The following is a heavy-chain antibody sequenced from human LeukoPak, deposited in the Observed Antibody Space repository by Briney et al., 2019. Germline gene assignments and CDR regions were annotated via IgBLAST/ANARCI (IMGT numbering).Heavy chain of an antibody. V-gene: IGHV3-30*02. D-gene: IGHD5-18*01. J-gene: IGHJ4*02. Sequence: GGSLRLSCAASGFTFSSYGMHWVRQAPGKGLEWVAFIRYDGSNKYYADSVKGRFTISRDNSKNTLYLQMNSLRAEDTAVYYCAKDEKDTAIYYFDYWGQGTLVTVSS. CDR1: GFTFSSYG. CDR3: AKDEKDTAIYYFDY. CDR2: IRYDGSNK.